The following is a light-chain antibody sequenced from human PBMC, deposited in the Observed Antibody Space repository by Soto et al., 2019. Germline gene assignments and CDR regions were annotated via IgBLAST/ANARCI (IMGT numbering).Light chain of an antibody. J-gene: IGKJ1*01. CDR2: DDS. Sequence: QMNQSPSALSSSIGDSVPITCRASQSISSWLAWYQQKTGKAPKILIYDDSSLESGVSSRFSGSGSGTELTLTISRLQPDDFATYYCQQYNSYSRTXGQGTKVDIK. CDR1: QSISSW. CDR3: QQYNSYSRT. V-gene: IGKV1-5*01.